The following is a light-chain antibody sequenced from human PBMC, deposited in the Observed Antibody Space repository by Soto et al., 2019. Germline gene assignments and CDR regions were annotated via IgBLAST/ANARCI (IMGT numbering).Light chain of an antibody. CDR2: DVS. Sequence: QSALTQPASVSGSPGQSIIISRTGTSSDVGGYNYVSWYQQHPGKAPKLMIYDVSYRPSGVSNRFSGSKSGNTASLTISGLQAEDEADYYCSSYTTTTSLGVFGGGTKLTVL. J-gene: IGLJ2*01. V-gene: IGLV2-14*01. CDR3: SSYTTTTSLGV. CDR1: SSDVGGYNY.